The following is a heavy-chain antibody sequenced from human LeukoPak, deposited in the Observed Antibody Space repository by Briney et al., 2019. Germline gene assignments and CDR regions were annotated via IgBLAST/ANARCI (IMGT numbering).Heavy chain of an antibody. CDR3: ARDNGGSGWSFDY. D-gene: IGHD6-19*01. CDR2: INTNTGNP. J-gene: IGHJ4*02. V-gene: IGHV7-4-1*02. Sequence: ASVKVSCKASGYTFTSYAMNWVRQAPGQGLEWMGWINTNTGNPTYAQGFTGRFVFSLDTSISTTYLQISSLEAEDTAVYYCARDNGGSGWSFDYWGQGTLVTVSP. CDR1: GYTFTSYA.